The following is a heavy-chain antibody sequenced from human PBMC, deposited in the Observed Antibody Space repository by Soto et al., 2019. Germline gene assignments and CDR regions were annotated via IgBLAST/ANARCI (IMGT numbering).Heavy chain of an antibody. D-gene: IGHD6-6*01. Sequence: SDTLSLTCTVTGCSISSYYWSWIRQPTGKGLEWIGYIYYSGSTNYNPSLKSRVTISVDTSKNQFSLKLSSVTAADTAVYYCARTEPRIAARREDYGMDVWGQGTTVT. J-gene: IGHJ6*01. CDR3: ARTEPRIAARREDYGMDV. V-gene: IGHV4-59*07. CDR1: GCSISSYY. CDR2: IYYSGST.